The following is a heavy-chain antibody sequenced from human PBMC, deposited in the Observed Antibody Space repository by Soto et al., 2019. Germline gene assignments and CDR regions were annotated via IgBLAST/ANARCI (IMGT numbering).Heavy chain of an antibody. CDR3: VSYDRQSGRYSLDY. CDR1: GDSISYYY. Sequence: PSETLSLTCTVSGDSISYYYWSWIRQPPGKGLEWIGYVYYDGSTKYNPSLESRVTMSIDTSKNQFSLKLSSVIAADTAVYYCVSYDRQSGRYSLDYWGQGTLVTSPQ. CDR2: VYYDGST. V-gene: IGHV4-59*01. J-gene: IGHJ4*02. D-gene: IGHD3-10*01.